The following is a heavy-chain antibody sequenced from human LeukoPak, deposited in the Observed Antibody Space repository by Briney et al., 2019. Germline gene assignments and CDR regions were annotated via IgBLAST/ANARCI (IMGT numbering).Heavy chain of an antibody. J-gene: IGHJ4*02. CDR3: AKDRAGTPWAD. D-gene: IGHD1-1*01. CDR2: INSGGITT. CDR1: GFTFTTYS. V-gene: IGHV3-23*01. Sequence: GGSLRLSCAASGFTFTTYSMTWVRQAPGKGLEWVSTINSGGITTYYADSVKGRFTISRDNSKNTVSLQMDSLRADDTAVYYCAKDRAGTPWADWGQGTLVTVSS.